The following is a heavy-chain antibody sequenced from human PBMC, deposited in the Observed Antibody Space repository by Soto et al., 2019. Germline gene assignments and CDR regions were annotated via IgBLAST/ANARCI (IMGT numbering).Heavy chain of an antibody. CDR1: GGSISRYY. CDR3: ARLPGCSGGSCYGVYYFDY. V-gene: IGHV4-59*08. Sequence: PSETLSLTCTVSGGSISRYYWNRFRQPPGKGLEWIGYIYYSGSTNYNPSLKSRVTISVDTSKNQFSLKLSSVTAADTAVYYCARLPGCSGGSCYGVYYFDYWGQGTLVTVSS. CDR2: IYYSGST. J-gene: IGHJ4*02. D-gene: IGHD2-15*01.